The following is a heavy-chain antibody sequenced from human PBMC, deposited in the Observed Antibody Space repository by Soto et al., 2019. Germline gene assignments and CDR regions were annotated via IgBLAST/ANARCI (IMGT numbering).Heavy chain of an antibody. Sequence: QVQLVQSGAEVKKPGASVKVSCKASGYTFTAYYMHWVRQAPGQGLEWMGWINPDSGGTHYAQKFQGRVTMTRDTSINTAYMEVSRLRSDDTAVYYCARDPHTLYGDYVWWYFDLWGRGTLVTVSS. CDR2: INPDSGGT. D-gene: IGHD4-17*01. CDR1: GYTFTAYY. J-gene: IGHJ2*01. V-gene: IGHV1-2*02. CDR3: ARDPHTLYGDYVWWYFDL.